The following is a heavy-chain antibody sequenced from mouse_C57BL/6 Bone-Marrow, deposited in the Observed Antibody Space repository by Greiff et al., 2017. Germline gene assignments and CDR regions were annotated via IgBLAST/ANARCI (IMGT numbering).Heavy chain of an antibody. CDR2: IDPSDSYT. J-gene: IGHJ3*01. D-gene: IGHD3-2*02. Sequence: VQPKQPGAELVMPGASVKLSCKASGYTFTSYWMHWVKQRPGQGLEWIGEIDPSDSYTNYNQKFKGKSTLTVDKSSSTAYMQLSSLTSEDSAVYYCARDSSGYWFAYWGQGKVVTVTA. V-gene: IGHV1-69*01. CDR1: GYTFTSYW. CDR3: ARDSSGYWFAY.